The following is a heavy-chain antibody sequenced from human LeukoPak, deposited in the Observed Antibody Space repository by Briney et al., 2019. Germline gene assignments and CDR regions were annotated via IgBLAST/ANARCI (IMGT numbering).Heavy chain of an antibody. CDR1: GFTFSAYA. V-gene: IGHV3-30*04. CDR2: ISYDGSNK. D-gene: IGHD3-3*01. Sequence: GGSLRLSCAASGFTFSAYALHWVRQAPGKGLEWVAVISYDGSNKYYADSVKGRFTISRDNSKNTLYLQMNSLRAEDTAVYYCATDSQYYVFWSRYGNYYYYYMDVWGKGTTVTVSS. J-gene: IGHJ6*03. CDR3: ATDSQYYVFWSRYGNYYYYYMDV.